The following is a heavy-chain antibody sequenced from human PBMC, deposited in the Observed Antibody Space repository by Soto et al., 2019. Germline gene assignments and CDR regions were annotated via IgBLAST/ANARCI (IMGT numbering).Heavy chain of an antibody. J-gene: IGHJ5*02. CDR3: ARSLSTVTTYNWFDP. Sequence: SETLSLTCTVSGGSVSSGSYYWSWIRQPPGKGLEWIGYIYYSGSTNYNPSLKSRVTISVDTSKNPFSLKLSSVTAADTAVYYCARSLSTVTTYNWFDPWGQGTLVTVSS. CDR2: IYYSGST. D-gene: IGHD4-17*01. CDR1: GGSVSSGSYY. V-gene: IGHV4-61*01.